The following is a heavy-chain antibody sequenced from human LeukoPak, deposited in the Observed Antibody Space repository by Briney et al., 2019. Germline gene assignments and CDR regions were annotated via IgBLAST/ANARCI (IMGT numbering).Heavy chain of an antibody. CDR2: ISSDGSSI. D-gene: IGHD5-12*01. CDR1: GFTFSSYW. V-gene: IGHV3-74*03. CDR3: AREGRVSGYDFDC. J-gene: IGHJ4*02. Sequence: GGSLRLSCAASGFTFSSYWLHWVRQAPGKGLVWVSRISSDGSSITYADSVKGRFTISRDNAKNTLYLQMNSLRVEDTAVYYCAREGRVSGYDFDCWGQGTLVTVSS.